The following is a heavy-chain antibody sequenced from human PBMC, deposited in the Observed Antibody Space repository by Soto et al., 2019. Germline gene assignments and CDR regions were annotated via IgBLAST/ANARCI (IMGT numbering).Heavy chain of an antibody. J-gene: IGHJ4*02. CDR3: PRYLSATWSSFDF. CDR1: GFTFSSYE. Sequence: GGSLRLSCTGSGFTFSSYEMTWVRQAPGKGLEWISYITSGGTTYYADSAKYRFTISRDNANNSLYMHLHSLTAWDTAIYQCPRYLSATWSSFDFWGKGTLVTVSS. V-gene: IGHV3-48*03. CDR2: ITSGGTT. D-gene: IGHD1-26*01.